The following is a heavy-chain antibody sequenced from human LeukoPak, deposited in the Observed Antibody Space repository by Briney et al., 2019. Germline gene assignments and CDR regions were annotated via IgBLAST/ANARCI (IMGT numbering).Heavy chain of an antibody. D-gene: IGHD2-2*01. V-gene: IGHV3-30*04. CDR1: GFTFSSYA. CDR2: ISYDGSNK. J-gene: IGHJ4*02. Sequence: GGSLRLSCAASGFTFSSYAMHWVRQAPGKGLEWVAVISYDGSNKYYADSVKGRFTISRDNSKNTLYLQMNSLRAEDTAVYYCARGGFGGLVVVPAATIFDSWGQGTLVTVSS. CDR3: ARGGFGGLVVVPAATIFDS.